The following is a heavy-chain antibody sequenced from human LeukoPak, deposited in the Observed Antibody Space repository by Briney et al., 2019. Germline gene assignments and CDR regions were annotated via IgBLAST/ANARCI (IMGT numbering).Heavy chain of an antibody. J-gene: IGHJ4*02. Sequence: SETLSLTCTVSGDTMQSSSYHWGWIRQPPGKGLEWIGSIYYNAATYYNPSLKSRVTMSVDTSKNQFSLRLTSVTAADTAVYYCARSILTGFRGIQGGYDFWGQGILVTVSS. V-gene: IGHV4-39*07. CDR1: GDTMQSSSYH. CDR3: ARSILTGFRGIQGGYDF. D-gene: IGHD3-9*01. CDR2: IYYNAAT.